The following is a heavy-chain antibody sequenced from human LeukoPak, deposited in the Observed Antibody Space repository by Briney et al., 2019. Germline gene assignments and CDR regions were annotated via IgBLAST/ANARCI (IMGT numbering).Heavy chain of an antibody. Sequence: SETLSLTCTVSGDSISSSRYYWGWIRQPPGKGLEWIGSVSYSGSPYYNPSLKSRVTTSVDTSKNQFSLRLSSVTAADTAVYYCARGGDRSFDYWGQGTLVTVSS. D-gene: IGHD3-10*01. V-gene: IGHV4-39*07. CDR2: VSYSGSP. J-gene: IGHJ4*02. CDR1: GDSISSSRYY. CDR3: ARGGDRSFDY.